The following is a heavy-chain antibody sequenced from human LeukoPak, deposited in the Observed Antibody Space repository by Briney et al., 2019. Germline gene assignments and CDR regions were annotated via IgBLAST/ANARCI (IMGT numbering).Heavy chain of an antibody. J-gene: IGHJ6*02. Sequence: GGSLRLSCAASGFIFSNYWVHWVRQAPGKGLEWVANIKQDGSEKYYVDSVKGRFTISRDNAKNSLYLQMNSLRAEDTAVYYCAREGYYYGSGSYYNVDYYGMDVWGQGTTVTVSS. V-gene: IGHV3-7*01. CDR2: IKQDGSEK. CDR1: GFIFSNYW. CDR3: AREGYYYGSGSYYNVDYYGMDV. D-gene: IGHD3-10*01.